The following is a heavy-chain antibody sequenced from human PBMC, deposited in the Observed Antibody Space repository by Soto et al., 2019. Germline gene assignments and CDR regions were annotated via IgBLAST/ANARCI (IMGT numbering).Heavy chain of an antibody. CDR1: GFTFSSYG. CDR2: IWYDGSNK. Sequence: GGSLRLSCAASGFTFSSYGMHWVRQAPGKGLEWVAVIWYDGSNKYYADSVKGRFTISRDNSTNTLYLQMNSLRAEDTAVYYCARDKGGYSGYNYYYYGMDVWGQGTTVTVSS. CDR3: ARDKGGYSGYNYYYYGMDV. D-gene: IGHD5-12*01. J-gene: IGHJ6*02. V-gene: IGHV3-33*01.